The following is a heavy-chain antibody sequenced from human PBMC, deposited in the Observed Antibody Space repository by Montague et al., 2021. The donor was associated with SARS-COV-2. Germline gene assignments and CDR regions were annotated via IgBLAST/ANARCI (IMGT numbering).Heavy chain of an antibody. D-gene: IGHD1-26*01. V-gene: IGHV3-30*04. Sequence: SLRLSCAASGFTFSSYAMHWVRQAPGKGLEWVALISYDGSNKYYADSVKGRFTISRDNSMNTLYLQMNSLRAEDTAVYYCARDSGSSFDPWGQGTLVTVSS. CDR1: GFTFSSYA. CDR3: ARDSGSSFDP. CDR2: ISYDGSNK. J-gene: IGHJ5*02.